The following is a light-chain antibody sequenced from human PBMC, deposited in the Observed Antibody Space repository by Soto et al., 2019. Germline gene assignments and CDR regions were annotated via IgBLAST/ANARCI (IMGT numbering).Light chain of an antibody. CDR1: SSNIGNNY. V-gene: IGLV1-51*01. CDR3: GTWDSSLSAGV. J-gene: IGLJ1*01. CDR2: DNN. Sequence: QSVLMPQPSVSAAPGQKVTISCSGSSSNIGNNYVSWYQQLPGTAPKLLIFDNNKRPSGIPDRFSGSKSGTSATLGITGLQTGDEADYYCGTWDSSLSAGVFGPGTKVTVL.